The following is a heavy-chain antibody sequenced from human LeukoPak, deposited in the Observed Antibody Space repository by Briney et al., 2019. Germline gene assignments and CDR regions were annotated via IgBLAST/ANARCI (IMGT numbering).Heavy chain of an antibody. Sequence: PGGSLRLSCAASGFTFSSYWMSWVRQAPGKGLEWVANIKQDGSEKYYVDSVKGRFTISRDNAKNSLYLQMNSLRAEDTAVYYCALHDFWRPYYFDYWGQGTLVTVSS. CDR2: IKQDGSEK. D-gene: IGHD3-3*01. CDR1: GFTFSSYW. CDR3: ALHDFWRPYYFDY. J-gene: IGHJ4*02. V-gene: IGHV3-7*01.